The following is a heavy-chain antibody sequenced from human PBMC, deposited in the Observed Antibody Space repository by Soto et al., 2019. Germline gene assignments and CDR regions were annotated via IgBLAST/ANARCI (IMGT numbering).Heavy chain of an antibody. CDR2: IYSGGGT. D-gene: IGHD3-22*01. CDR3: AKDLDYYDSSGYLTI. CDR1: GFIVSSNY. J-gene: IGHJ3*02. Sequence: GGSLRLSCAASGFIVSSNYMNWVRQAPGKGLEWVSVIYSGGGTYYADSVKGRFTISRDNSKNTLYLQMNSLRAEDTAVYYCAKDLDYYDSSGYLTIWGQGTMVTVS. V-gene: IGHV3-53*01.